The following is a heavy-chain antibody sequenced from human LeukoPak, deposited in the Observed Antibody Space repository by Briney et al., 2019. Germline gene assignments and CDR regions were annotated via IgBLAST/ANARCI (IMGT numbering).Heavy chain of an antibody. CDR1: GGPINSY. J-gene: IGHJ5*02. Sequence: SETLSLTCTVSGGPINSYWSWIRQPAGKGLEWIGRISGSGAITYNPALQSRLSISIDTSKNQFSLKLMSVTAADTAVYYCARDSGTTGEVKFDPWGQGTLVTVSS. CDR3: ARDSGTTGEVKFDP. V-gene: IGHV4-4*07. CDR2: ISGSGAI. D-gene: IGHD3-10*01.